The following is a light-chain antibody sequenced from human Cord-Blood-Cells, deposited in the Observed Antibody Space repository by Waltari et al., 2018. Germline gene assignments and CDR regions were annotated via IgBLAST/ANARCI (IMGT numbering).Light chain of an antibody. CDR3: AAWDDSLNVWV. V-gene: IGLV1-44*01. CDR1: SSNIGSNT. J-gene: IGLJ3*02. Sequence: QSVLTQPPSASGTPGPRVTISRSGSSSNIGSNTVNWYQQLPGTAPKLLIYSNNQRPSGVPDRFSGSKSGTSASLAISGLQSEDEADYYCAAWDDSLNVWVFGGGTKLTVL. CDR2: SNN.